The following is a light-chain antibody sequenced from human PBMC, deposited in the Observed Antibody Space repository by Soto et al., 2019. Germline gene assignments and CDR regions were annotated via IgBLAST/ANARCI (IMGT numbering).Light chain of an antibody. V-gene: IGKV3-20*01. Sequence: EIVLTQSPGTLSLSPGERVTLSCRASQSLSSGYLAWYQQKFGQAPRLLIYGASSRANGIPARFSGSGSGTDFTLTISSLQPEDVATYYCQKYNSAPWTFGQGTKVDIK. CDR3: QKYNSAPWT. CDR1: QSLSSGY. J-gene: IGKJ1*01. CDR2: GAS.